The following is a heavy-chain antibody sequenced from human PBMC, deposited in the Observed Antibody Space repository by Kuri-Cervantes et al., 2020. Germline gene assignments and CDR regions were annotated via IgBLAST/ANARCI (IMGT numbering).Heavy chain of an antibody. CDR3: ARGDGYSYGSPPGWGMDV. J-gene: IGHJ6*02. CDR2: MNPNSGGT. V-gene: IGHV1-2*02. Sequence: ASVKVSCKASGYTFTSYDINWVRQATGQGLEWMGWMNPNSGGTNYAQKFQGRVTMTRDTSISTAYMELSRLRSDDTAVYYCARGDGYSYGSPPGWGMDVWGQGTTVTVSS. CDR1: GYTFTSYD. D-gene: IGHD5-18*01.